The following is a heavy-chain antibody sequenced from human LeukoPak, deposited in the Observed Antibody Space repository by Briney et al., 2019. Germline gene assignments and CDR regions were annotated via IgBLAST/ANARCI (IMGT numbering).Heavy chain of an antibody. CDR2: ISGSGGST. CDR3: AKEGIMITFGGVIAHNWFDP. Sequence: GALRLSCAASGLTFSSYAMSWVRQAPGKGLEWVSAISGSGGSTYYADSVKGRFTISRDNSKNTLYLQMNSLRAEDTAVYYCAKEGIMITFGGVIAHNWFDPWGQGTLVAVSS. J-gene: IGHJ5*02. V-gene: IGHV3-23*01. CDR1: GLTFSSYA. D-gene: IGHD3-16*02.